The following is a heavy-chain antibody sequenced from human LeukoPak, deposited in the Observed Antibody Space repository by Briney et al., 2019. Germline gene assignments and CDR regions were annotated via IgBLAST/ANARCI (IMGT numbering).Heavy chain of an antibody. CDR1: GYTFTSYG. J-gene: IGHJ6*02. D-gene: IGHD2-15*01. CDR3: AGDDPGVAYYYGLDV. CDR2: INTYNGNT. Sequence: ASVKVSCKASGYTFTSYGISWVRQAPGQGLEWMGWINTYNGNTHYAQKLQGRVTMTTDTATSTAYMELRSLRSDDTAAYYCAGDDPGVAYYYGLDVWGQGTTVTVSS. V-gene: IGHV1-18*01.